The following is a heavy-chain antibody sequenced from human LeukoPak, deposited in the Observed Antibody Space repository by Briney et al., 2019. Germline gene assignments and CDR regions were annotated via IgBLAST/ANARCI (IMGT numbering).Heavy chain of an antibody. D-gene: IGHD3-10*01. V-gene: IGHV4-39*07. Sequence: SETLSLTCTVSGGSISSSRHYWGWIRQPPGKGLECIGSMYNTGSTYYNPSLKSRVTISVDTSKNQFSLKLSSVTAADTAVYYCAREPLPLELLWFGERPPQEASDIWGQGTMVTVSS. CDR2: MYNTGST. J-gene: IGHJ3*02. CDR1: GGSISSSRHY. CDR3: AREPLPLELLWFGERPPQEASDI.